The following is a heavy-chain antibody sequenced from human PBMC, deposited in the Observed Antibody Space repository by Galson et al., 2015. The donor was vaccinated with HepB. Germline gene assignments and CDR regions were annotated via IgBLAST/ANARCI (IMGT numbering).Heavy chain of an antibody. V-gene: IGHV3-74*01. CDR1: GFTFSSYW. J-gene: IGHJ4*02. CDR2: INTDGSST. Sequence: SLRLSCAASGFTFSSYWMHWVRQAPGKGLVWVSRINTDGSSTTYADSVKGRFTISRDNAKNTLYLQMNSLRAEDTAVYYCARGSGDYGDPTFDYWGQGTLVTVSS. D-gene: IGHD4-17*01. CDR3: ARGSGDYGDPTFDY.